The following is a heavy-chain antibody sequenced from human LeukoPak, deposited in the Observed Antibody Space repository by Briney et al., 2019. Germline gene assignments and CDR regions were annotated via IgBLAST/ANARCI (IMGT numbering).Heavy chain of an antibody. CDR3: VKSGGYGLIDY. D-gene: IGHD6-19*01. CDR2: IYYTGST. CDR1: GGSFSGYY. J-gene: IGHJ4*02. Sequence: SETLSLTCAVYGGSFSGYYWSWIRQPPGKGLEWIGNIYYTGSTYYNASLQSRVTISIDMSKNQFSLRLSSVTAADTAMYYCVKSGGYGLIDYWGQGTLVTVSS. V-gene: IGHV4-34*01.